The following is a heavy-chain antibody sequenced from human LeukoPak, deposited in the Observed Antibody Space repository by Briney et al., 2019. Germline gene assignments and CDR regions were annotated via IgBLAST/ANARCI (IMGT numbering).Heavy chain of an antibody. V-gene: IGHV4-61*02. CDR2: IYTSGST. Sequence: SQTLSLTCTVSGGSISSGSYYWSWIRQPAGKGLEWIGRIYTSGSTNYNPSRKTRVTIAVDTSKNQFSLKLTSVTAADTAVYYCARSSNYYDSSGYLAGWFDPWGQGTLVTVSS. CDR1: GGSISSGSYY. CDR3: ARSSNYYDSSGYLAGWFDP. D-gene: IGHD3-22*01. J-gene: IGHJ5*02.